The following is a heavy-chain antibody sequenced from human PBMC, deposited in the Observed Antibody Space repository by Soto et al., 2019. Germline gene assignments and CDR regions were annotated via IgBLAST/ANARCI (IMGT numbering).Heavy chain of an antibody. CDR3: ARDLEEGGYDFVAFDY. D-gene: IGHD5-12*01. CDR2: ISAYNGNT. V-gene: IGHV1-18*01. Sequence: QVQLVQSGAEVKKPGASVKVSCKASGYTFTSYGISWVRQAPGQGLEWMGWISAYNGNTNYAQKLQGRVTMTSDTSTSTAYMELRSLRSDDTAVYYCARDLEEGGYDFVAFDYWGQGTLVTVSS. J-gene: IGHJ4*02. CDR1: GYTFTSYG.